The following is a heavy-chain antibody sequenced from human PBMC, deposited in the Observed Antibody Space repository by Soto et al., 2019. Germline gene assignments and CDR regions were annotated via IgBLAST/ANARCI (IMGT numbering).Heavy chain of an antibody. V-gene: IGHV1-3*01. D-gene: IGHD3-22*01. CDR1: GFTFTTHA. CDR3: ARRNSSGPIDH. J-gene: IGHJ4*02. CDR2: INAGNGNT. Sequence: QVNLVQSGAEVKEPGASVKVSCKTSGFTFTTHAIHWLRQAPGQRFEWMGWINAGNGNTKYSQTFQDRITITRDTSANTAYMELSSLTFEDRAVYFCARRNSSGPIDHWGQGTLITVSS.